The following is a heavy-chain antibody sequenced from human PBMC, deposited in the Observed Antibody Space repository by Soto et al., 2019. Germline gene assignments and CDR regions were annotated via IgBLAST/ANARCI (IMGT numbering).Heavy chain of an antibody. CDR3: ARAGDRYKDGMDV. CDR2: IYHSGST. D-gene: IGHD1-20*01. CDR1: GGSISSGGYS. V-gene: IGHV4-30-2*01. J-gene: IGHJ6*02. Sequence: SETLSLTCAVSGGSISSGGYSWSWIRQPPGKGLERIGYIYHSGSTYYNPSLKSRVTISVDRSKNQFSLKLSSVTAADTAVYYCARAGDRYKDGMDVWGHGTTVTVSS.